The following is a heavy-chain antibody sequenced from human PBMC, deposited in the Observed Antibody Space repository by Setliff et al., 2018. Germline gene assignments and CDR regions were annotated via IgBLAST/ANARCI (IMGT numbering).Heavy chain of an antibody. J-gene: IGHJ5*02. V-gene: IGHV3-49*04. CDR1: GLTFGDYA. Sequence: PGGSLRLSCTASGLTFGDYAMGWVRQAPGKGLEWVGYIRSKAYGETTEYAASVEDRFTISRDNSQNTVYLQMDSLRAEDTAVYYCARDDDTTSRYSRFEHWGQGTPVTVSS. D-gene: IGHD5-12*01. CDR2: IRSKAYGETT. CDR3: ARDDDTTSRYSRFEH.